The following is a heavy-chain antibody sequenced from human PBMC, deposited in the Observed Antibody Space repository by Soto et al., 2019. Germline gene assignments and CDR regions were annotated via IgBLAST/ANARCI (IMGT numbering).Heavy chain of an antibody. D-gene: IGHD3-22*01. CDR2: IIPIFGTA. V-gene: IGHV1-69*13. J-gene: IGHJ3*02. Sequence: SVKVSCKASGGTFSSYAISWVRQAPGQGLEWMGGIIPIFGTANYAQKFQGRVTITADESTSTAYMELSSLRSEDTAVYYCGRLPTYYYDSSGPKAAFAIWGQGTMVTVSS. CDR1: GGTFSSYA. CDR3: GRLPTYYYDSSGPKAAFAI.